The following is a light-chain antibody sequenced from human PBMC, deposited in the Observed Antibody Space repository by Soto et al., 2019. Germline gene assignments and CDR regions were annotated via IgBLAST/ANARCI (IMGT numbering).Light chain of an antibody. V-gene: IGKV3-20*01. CDR1: QSVSSSY. CDR3: QQYGKSPYT. Sequence: EIVLTQSPGTLSLSPGERATLSCRASQSVSSSYLAWYQQKPGQAPRLLIYGASSSATGIPDRFSGSRSGTDFTLTISRLEPEDFAVYYCQQYGKSPYTFGQGTKLEIK. J-gene: IGKJ2*01. CDR2: GAS.